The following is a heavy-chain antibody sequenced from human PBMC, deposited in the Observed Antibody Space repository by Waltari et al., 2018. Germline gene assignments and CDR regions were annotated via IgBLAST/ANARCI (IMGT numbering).Heavy chain of an antibody. Sequence: EVQLVQSGAEVKKPGESLKISCKGSGYSFTSYWIGWVRQMPGKGLECMGISYPGDSDTRYSPSFQGHVTISADKSISTAYLQWSILKASDTAMYYCARSREFLSGSNGRFDPWGQGTLVTVSS. J-gene: IGHJ5*02. CDR2: SYPGDSDT. CDR3: ARSREFLSGSNGRFDP. D-gene: IGHD3-3*01. V-gene: IGHV5-51*01. CDR1: GYSFTSYW.